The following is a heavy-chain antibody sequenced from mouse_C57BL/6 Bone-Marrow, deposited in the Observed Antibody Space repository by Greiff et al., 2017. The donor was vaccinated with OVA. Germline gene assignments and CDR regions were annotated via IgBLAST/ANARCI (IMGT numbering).Heavy chain of an antibody. D-gene: IGHD2-4*01. Sequence: VQLQLSGAELVRPGASVKLSCTASGFNIKDDYMHWVKQRPEQGLEWIGWIDPENGDTEYASKFQGKATITADTSSNTAYLQLSSLTSEDTAVYYCTRDYDHVYAMDYWGQGTSVTVSS. CDR2: IDPENGDT. J-gene: IGHJ4*01. CDR1: GFNIKDDY. V-gene: IGHV14-4*01. CDR3: TRDYDHVYAMDY.